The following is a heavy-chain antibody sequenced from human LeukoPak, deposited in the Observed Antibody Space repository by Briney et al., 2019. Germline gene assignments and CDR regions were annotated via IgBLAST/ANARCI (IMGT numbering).Heavy chain of an antibody. J-gene: IGHJ4*02. Sequence: PSETLSLTCTVSGGSISSYYWSWIRQPPGKGLEWIGYIYYSGSTKYSPSLKSRVTISVDTSKSQFSLKLSSVTAADTAVYYCARSSFHSSCYFYDYWGQGTLVTVSS. V-gene: IGHV4-59*01. D-gene: IGHD3-22*01. CDR2: IYYSGST. CDR3: ARSSFHSSCYFYDY. CDR1: GGSISSYY.